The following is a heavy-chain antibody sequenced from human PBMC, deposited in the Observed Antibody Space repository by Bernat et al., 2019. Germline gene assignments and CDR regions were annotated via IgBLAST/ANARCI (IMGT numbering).Heavy chain of an antibody. J-gene: IGHJ4*02. V-gene: IGHV1-46*03. D-gene: IGHD2-15*01. CDR3: ARAGDIVVVVAATRGAFDS. CDR1: GYTFTSYY. CDR2: INPSGGST. Sequence: QVQLLQSGAEVKKPGASVKVSCKASGYTFTSYYMHWVRQAPGQGLEWMGIINPSGGSTSYAQKFQGRVTMTRDTSTSTVYMELSSLRSEDTAVYYCARAGDIVVVVAATRGAFDSWGQGTLVTVSS.